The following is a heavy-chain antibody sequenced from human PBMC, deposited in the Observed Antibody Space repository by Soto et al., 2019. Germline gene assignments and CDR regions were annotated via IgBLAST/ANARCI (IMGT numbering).Heavy chain of an antibody. J-gene: IGHJ5*02. V-gene: IGHV4-34*01. D-gene: IGHD3-10*01. CDR2: INHSGST. CDR1: GGSFSGYY. CDR3: ARKELLWFGSRPKPNNWFDP. Sequence: SETLSLTCAVYGGSFSGYYWSWIRQPPGKGLEWIGEINHSGSTNYNPSLKSRVTISVDTSKNQFSLKLSSVTAADTAVYYCARKELLWFGSRPKPNNWFDPWGQGTLVTVSS.